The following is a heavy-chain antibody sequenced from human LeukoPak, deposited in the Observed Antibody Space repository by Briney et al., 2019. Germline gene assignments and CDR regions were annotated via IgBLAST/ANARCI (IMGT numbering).Heavy chain of an antibody. CDR1: GGSFSGYY. CDR2: INHSGST. CDR3: ARGVPSDY. Sequence: SETLSLTCAVYGGSFSGYYWSWIRQHPGKGLEWIGEINHSGSTNYNPSLKSRVTISVDTSKNQFSLKLSSVTAADTAVYYRARGVPSDYWGQGTLVTVSS. D-gene: IGHD6-6*01. J-gene: IGHJ4*02. V-gene: IGHV4-34*01.